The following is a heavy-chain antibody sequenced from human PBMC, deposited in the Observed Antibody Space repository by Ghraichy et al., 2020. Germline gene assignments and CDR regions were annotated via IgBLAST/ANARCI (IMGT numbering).Heavy chain of an antibody. CDR1: GYTFSNYG. J-gene: IGHJ4*02. V-gene: IGHV1-18*01. CDR2: ISANNANT. CDR3: ARVGLVGPTRQLEY. D-gene: IGHD1-26*01. Sequence: ASVKVSCKASGYTFSNYGLSWLRQAPGQGLEWMGWISANNANTEFAQNLQDRLTLTTDTSTGTAYMELRSLRSDDTAMYYCARVGLVGPTRQLEYWGQGTLVTVSS.